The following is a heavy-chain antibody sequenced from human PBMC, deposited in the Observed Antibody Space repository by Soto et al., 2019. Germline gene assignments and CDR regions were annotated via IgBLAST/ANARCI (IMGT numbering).Heavy chain of an antibody. D-gene: IGHD3-9*01. Sequence: PSETLSLTCAVYGGAFSGYYWSWIRQPPGKGLEWIGEINHSGSTNYNPSLKSRVTISVDTSKNQFSLKLSSVTAADTAVYYCARAADLLRYFDWLLKSDAFDIWGQGTIVT. J-gene: IGHJ3*02. CDR3: ARAADLLRYFDWLLKSDAFDI. CDR1: GGAFSGYY. V-gene: IGHV4-34*01. CDR2: INHSGST.